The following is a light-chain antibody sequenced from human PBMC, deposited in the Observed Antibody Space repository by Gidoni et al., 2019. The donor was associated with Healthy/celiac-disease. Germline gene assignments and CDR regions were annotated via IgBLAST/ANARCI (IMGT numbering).Light chain of an antibody. CDR2: DAS. CDR1: QSVSSY. V-gene: IGKV3-11*01. J-gene: IGKJ3*01. Sequence: EIVLPQSPATLSLSPGERATLSCRASQSVSSYLAGYQQKPGQAPRLLIYDASNRATGIPARFSGSGSGTDFTLTISSLEPEDFAVYYCQQRSNWPPAFGPGTKVDIK. CDR3: QQRSNWPPA.